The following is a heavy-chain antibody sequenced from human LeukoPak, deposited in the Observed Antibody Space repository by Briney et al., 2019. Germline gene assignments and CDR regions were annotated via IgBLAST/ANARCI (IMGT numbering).Heavy chain of an antibody. CDR1: GGSFSGYY. V-gene: IGHV4-34*01. Sequence: SETLSLTCAVYGGSFSGYYWSWIRQPPGKGLEWIGEINHSGSTNYNPSLKSRVTISVDTSKNQFSLKLSSVTAADTAVYYCATSTYGGNSPFDYWGQGTLVTVSS. J-gene: IGHJ4*02. CDR2: INHSGST. D-gene: IGHD4-23*01. CDR3: ATSTYGGNSPFDY.